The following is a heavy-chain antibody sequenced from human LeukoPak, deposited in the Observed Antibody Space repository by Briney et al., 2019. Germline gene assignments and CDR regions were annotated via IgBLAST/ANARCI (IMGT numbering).Heavy chain of an antibody. Sequence: HPGGSLRLSCAASGFTFSSYSMNWVRQAPGKGLEWVSSISSSGSTIYYADSVKGRFTISRDNAKNSLYLQMNSLRAEDTAVYYCARGPGIVSVGGSDYWGQGTLVTVSS. D-gene: IGHD1-26*01. CDR2: ISSSGSTI. CDR1: GFTFSSYS. CDR3: ARGPGIVSVGGSDY. J-gene: IGHJ4*02. V-gene: IGHV3-48*04.